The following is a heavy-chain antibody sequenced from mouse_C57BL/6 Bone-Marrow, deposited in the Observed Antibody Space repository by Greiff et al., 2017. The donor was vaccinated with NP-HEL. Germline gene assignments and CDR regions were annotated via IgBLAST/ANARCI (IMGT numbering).Heavy chain of an antibody. Sequence: VQLQQPGAELVRPGSSVKLSCKASGYTFTSYWMHWVKQRPIQGLEWIGNIDPSDSETHYNQKFKDKATLTVDKSSSTAYMQLSSLTSEDSAVYYCARNIYYYGSSYVRTYWYFDVWGTGTTVTVSS. CDR1: GYTFTSYW. D-gene: IGHD1-1*01. CDR3: ARNIYYYGSSYVRTYWYFDV. CDR2: IDPSDSET. J-gene: IGHJ1*03. V-gene: IGHV1-52*01.